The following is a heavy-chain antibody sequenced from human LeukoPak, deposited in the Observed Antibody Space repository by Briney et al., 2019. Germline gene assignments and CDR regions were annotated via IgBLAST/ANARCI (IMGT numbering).Heavy chain of an antibody. CDR2: ISSSGSII. Sequence: GGSLRLSCAASGFTFSSYEMNWVRQAPGKGLEWVSYISSSGSIIYYADSVKGRFTISRDNAKNSLYLQMNSLRAEDTAVYYCARVWLRSIGVHPWGQGTLVTVSS. CDR1: GFTFSSYE. V-gene: IGHV3-48*03. J-gene: IGHJ5*02. D-gene: IGHD3-10*01. CDR3: ARVWLRSIGVHP.